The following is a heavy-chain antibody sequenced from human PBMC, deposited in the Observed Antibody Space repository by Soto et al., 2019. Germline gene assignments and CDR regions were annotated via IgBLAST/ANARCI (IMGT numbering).Heavy chain of an antibody. CDR1: GFTFSNYG. J-gene: IGHJ4*02. D-gene: IGHD2-2*01. Sequence: GESLKISCAASGFTFSNYGMHWVRQAPGKGLEWVAIISYDGDNEYYADSVRGRFTISRDNSKNTLYLQTSSLRQEDTAVYYCAKDGGPVYCNSPGCSAKHFDYWGQGTLVTSPQ. CDR2: ISYDGDNE. V-gene: IGHV3-30*18. CDR3: AKDGGPVYCNSPGCSAKHFDY.